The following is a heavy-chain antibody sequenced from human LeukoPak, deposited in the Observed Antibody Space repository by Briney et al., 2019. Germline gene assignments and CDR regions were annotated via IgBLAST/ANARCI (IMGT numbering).Heavy chain of an antibody. J-gene: IGHJ4*02. V-gene: IGHV3-15*01. CDR3: STERDYYFHY. CDR2: IYSKSNGGIT. Sequence: GGSLRLSCAASGFTFSNLWMSWVRQAPGKGLEWVCRIYSKSNGGITDYAAPVKGRFNISRDESKNTMYLQMNSVKIDDTAVYYCSTERDYYFHYWGQGALVIVSS. CDR1: GFTFSNLW.